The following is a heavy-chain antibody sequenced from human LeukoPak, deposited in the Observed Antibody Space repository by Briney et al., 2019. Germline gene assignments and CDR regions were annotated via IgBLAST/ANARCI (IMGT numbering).Heavy chain of an antibody. CDR1: GXSISSSSDY. V-gene: IGHV4-39*01. Sequence: PSETLSLTCTVSGXSISSSSDYWGWIRQPPGKGLEWIGSIYYSGSTYYNPSLKSRVTISVDTSKNQFSLKLSSVTAADTAVYYCARQASFVFDPWGQGTLVTVSS. J-gene: IGHJ5*02. CDR2: IYYSGST. D-gene: IGHD6-6*01. CDR3: ARQASFVFDP.